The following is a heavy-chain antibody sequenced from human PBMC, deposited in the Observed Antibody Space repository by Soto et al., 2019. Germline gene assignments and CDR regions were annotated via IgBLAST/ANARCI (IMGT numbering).Heavy chain of an antibody. V-gene: IGHV3-23*01. CDR1: GFTFSSYA. J-gene: IGHJ6*02. CDR2: ISGSGGST. D-gene: IGHD5-12*01. CDR3: AKDRTSYGYNSNGMDV. Sequence: GGSLRLSCAASGFTFSSYAMSWVRQAPGKGLEWVSAISGSGGSTYYADSVKGRFTISRDNSKNTLYLQMNSLRAEDTAVYYCAKDRTSYGYNSNGMDVWGQGTTVTVSS.